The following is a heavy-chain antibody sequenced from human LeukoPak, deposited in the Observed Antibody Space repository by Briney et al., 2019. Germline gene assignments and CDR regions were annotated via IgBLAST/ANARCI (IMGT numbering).Heavy chain of an antibody. CDR3: AKDMRYYYGSGSYYNEGHDY. D-gene: IGHD3-10*01. CDR2: ISSSSSYI. V-gene: IGHV3-21*01. J-gene: IGHJ4*02. CDR1: GFTFSSYS. Sequence: PGGSLRLSCAASGFTFSSYSMNWVRQAPGKGLEWVSSISSSSSYIYYADSVKGRFTISRDNAKNSLYLQMNSLRAEDTAVYYCAKDMRYYYGSGSYYNEGHDYWGQGTLVTVSS.